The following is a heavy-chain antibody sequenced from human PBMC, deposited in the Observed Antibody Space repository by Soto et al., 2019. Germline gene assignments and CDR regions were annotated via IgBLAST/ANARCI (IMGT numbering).Heavy chain of an antibody. J-gene: IGHJ3*02. V-gene: IGHV3-7*03. CDR2: IKQDGSEK. Sequence: GGSLRLSCAASGFTFSSYWMSWVRQAPGKGLEWVANIKQDGSEKYYVDSVKGRFTISRDNAKNSLYLQMNSLRAEDTAVYYCARGGGYYYGSGSYPGDPFDIWGQGTMVTVSS. D-gene: IGHD3-10*01. CDR3: ARGGGYYYGSGSYPGDPFDI. CDR1: GFTFSSYW.